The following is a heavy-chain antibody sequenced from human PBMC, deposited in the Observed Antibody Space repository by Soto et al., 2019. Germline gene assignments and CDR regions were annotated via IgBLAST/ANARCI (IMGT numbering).Heavy chain of an antibody. CDR2: IYSGGST. V-gene: IGHV3-66*01. CDR1: GFTVSSNY. Sequence: EVQLVESGGGLVQPGGSLRLSCAASGFTVSSNYMSWVRQAPGKGLEWVSVIYSGGSTYYADSVKGRFTISRDNSKNTLYLQMNSLRAEDTAVYYCARGHYGSGSYIYYYYYMDVWGKGTTVTVSS. J-gene: IGHJ6*03. CDR3: ARGHYGSGSYIYYYYYMDV. D-gene: IGHD3-10*01.